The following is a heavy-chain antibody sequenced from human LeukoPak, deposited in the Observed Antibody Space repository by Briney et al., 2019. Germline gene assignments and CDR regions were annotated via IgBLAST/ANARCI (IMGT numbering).Heavy chain of an antibody. CDR1: GFTFDDYA. V-gene: IGHV3-9*01. J-gene: IGHJ3*02. CDR2: ISWNSGSI. CDR3: AKDTKLYYDFWSGAPNAFDI. D-gene: IGHD3-3*01. Sequence: GRSLRLSCAASGFTFDDYAMHWVRQAPGKGLEWVSGISWNSGSIGYADSVKGRFTISRGNAKNSLYLQMNSLRAEDTALYYCAKDTKLYYDFWSGAPNAFDIWGQGTMVTVSS.